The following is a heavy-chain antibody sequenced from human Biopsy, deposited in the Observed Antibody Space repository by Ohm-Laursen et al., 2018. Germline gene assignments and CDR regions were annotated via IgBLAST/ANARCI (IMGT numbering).Heavy chain of an antibody. CDR1: GSSIRTFDYY. D-gene: IGHD3-10*01. V-gene: IGHV4-39*01. J-gene: IGHJ4*01. Sequence: GTLSLTCSVSGSSIRTFDYYWGWVRQPPGKGLEWIGCVSYSGTKYYNPSLKRRVTISQDESNNQFSLTLTSVTARDTADYYCARIYFYGLGSSDFFFDGWGHGTPVAVSS. CDR2: VSYSGTK. CDR3: ARIYFYGLGSSDFFFDG.